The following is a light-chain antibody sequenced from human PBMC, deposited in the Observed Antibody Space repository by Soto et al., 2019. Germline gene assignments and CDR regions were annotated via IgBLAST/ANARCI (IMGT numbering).Light chain of an antibody. J-gene: IGKJ4*01. Sequence: IVMTQSPATLSVSPGERATVSCRARQSVSTNLAWYQQKPGQAPRLLIYGASTRATGIAARFSGSGSGTEFTLTISSLQSEDFAVYYCQQYNTWPLTFGGGTKVEIK. CDR3: QQYNTWPLT. V-gene: IGKV3-15*01. CDR2: GAS. CDR1: QSVSTN.